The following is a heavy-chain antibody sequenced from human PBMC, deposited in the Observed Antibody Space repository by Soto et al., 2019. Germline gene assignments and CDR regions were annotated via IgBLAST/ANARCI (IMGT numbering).Heavy chain of an antibody. CDR2: IWYDGSNK. J-gene: IGHJ3*02. Sequence: GGSLRLSCAASGFTFSSYGMHWVRQAPGKGLEWVAVIWYDGSNKYYADSVKGRFTISRDNSKNTLYLQMNSLRAEDTAVYYCARDIFRQEYDFWSGYSTDRDAFDIWGQGTMVTVSS. CDR3: ARDIFRQEYDFWSGYSTDRDAFDI. CDR1: GFTFSSYG. D-gene: IGHD3-3*01. V-gene: IGHV3-33*01.